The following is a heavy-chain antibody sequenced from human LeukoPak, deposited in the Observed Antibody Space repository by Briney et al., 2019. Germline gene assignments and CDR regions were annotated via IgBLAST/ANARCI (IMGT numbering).Heavy chain of an antibody. J-gene: IGHJ5*02. Sequence: ASVKVSCKASGYTFTSYGISWVRQAPGQGLEWMGGFDPEDGEAIYAQKFQGRVTMTEDTSTDTAYMELSSLRSEDTAVYYCATARQSSFDPWGQGTLVTVSS. V-gene: IGHV1-24*01. CDR3: ATARQSSFDP. CDR2: FDPEDGEA. CDR1: GYTFTSYG.